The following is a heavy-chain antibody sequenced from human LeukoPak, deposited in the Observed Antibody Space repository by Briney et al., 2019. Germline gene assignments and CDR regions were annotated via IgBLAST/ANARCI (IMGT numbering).Heavy chain of an antibody. V-gene: IGHV3-30-3*01. CDR3: ARDSPSYYDFWSGYEGRGYNWFDP. Sequence: GRSLRLSCAASGFTFSSYAMHWVRQAPGKGLEWVAVISYDGSNEYYADSVKGRFTISRDNSKNTLYLQMNSLRAEDTAVYYCARDSPSYYDFWSGYEGRGYNWFDPWGQGTLVTVSS. J-gene: IGHJ5*02. D-gene: IGHD3-3*01. CDR1: GFTFSSYA. CDR2: ISYDGSNE.